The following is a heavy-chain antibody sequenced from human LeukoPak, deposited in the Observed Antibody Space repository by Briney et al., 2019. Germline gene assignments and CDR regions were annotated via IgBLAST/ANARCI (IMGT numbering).Heavy chain of an antibody. CDR1: GFTFSSYS. V-gene: IGHV3-21*01. D-gene: IGHD3-16*01. Sequence: PGGSLRLSCAVSGFTFSSYSMNWVRQAPGKGLEWVSSISSSSSYIYYADSVKGRFTISRDNGKNSLYLQMNSLRAEDTAVYYCARDLGGGAFDYWGQGTLVTVSS. CDR2: ISSSSSYI. CDR3: ARDLGGGAFDY. J-gene: IGHJ4*02.